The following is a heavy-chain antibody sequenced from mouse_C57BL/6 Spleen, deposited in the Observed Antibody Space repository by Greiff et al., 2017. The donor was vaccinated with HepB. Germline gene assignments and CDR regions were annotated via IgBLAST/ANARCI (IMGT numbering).Heavy chain of an antibody. V-gene: IGHV1-64*01. CDR1: GYTFTSYW. CDR2: IHPNSGST. J-gene: IGHJ4*01. Sequence: QVQLQQPGAELVKPGASVKLSCKASGYTFTSYWMHWVKQRPGQGLEWIGMIHPNSGSTNYNEKFKSKATLTVDKSSSTAYMQLSSLTSEDSAVYDCARSVTTVAYAMDYWGQGTSVTVSS. D-gene: IGHD1-1*01. CDR3: ARSVTTVAYAMDY.